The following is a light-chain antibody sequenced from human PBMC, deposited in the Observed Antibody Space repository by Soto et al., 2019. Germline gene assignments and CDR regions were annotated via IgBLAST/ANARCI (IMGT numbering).Light chain of an antibody. CDR1: QSVSSN. CDR3: QQYSKWPPYT. Sequence: EIVMTQSPATLSVSPGERATLSCRASQSVSSNLAWYQQKPGQAPRLLIYGASTRATGIPARFSGSVSGTEFTLTISSRQSEDFEVYYCQQYSKWPPYTFGQGNKLEIK. V-gene: IGKV3-15*01. J-gene: IGKJ2*01. CDR2: GAS.